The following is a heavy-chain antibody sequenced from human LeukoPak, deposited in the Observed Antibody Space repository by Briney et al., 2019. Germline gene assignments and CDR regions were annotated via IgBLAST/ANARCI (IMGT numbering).Heavy chain of an antibody. D-gene: IGHD3-10*01. CDR3: ARRPGAYYYGSGSYSRWDY. J-gene: IGHJ4*02. CDR2: INHSGST. CDR1: GGSFSGYY. V-gene: IGHV4-34*01. Sequence: SETLSLTCAVYGGSFSGYYWSWIRQPPGKGLEWIGEINHSGSTNYNPSLTSRVTISVDTSKNQFSLKLSSVTAADTAVYYCARRPGAYYYGSGSYSRWDYWGQGTLVTVSS.